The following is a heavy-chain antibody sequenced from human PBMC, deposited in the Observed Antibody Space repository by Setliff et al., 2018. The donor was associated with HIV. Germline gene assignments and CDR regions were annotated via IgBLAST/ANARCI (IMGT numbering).Heavy chain of an antibody. CDR1: GGFIGTYY. J-gene: IGHJ5*01. V-gene: IGHV4-59*13. D-gene: IGHD3-22*01. Sequence: PSETLSLTCTVSGGFIGTYYWSWIRQSPGKGLEWIGSVYNGGNTNYNPSLESRVSMSLDTSKNQFSLKLTSVTAADTAAYFCARTRYYYDSSDRYWVIDSWGPGTLVTVSS. CDR2: VYNGGNT. CDR3: ARTRYYYDSSDRYWVIDS.